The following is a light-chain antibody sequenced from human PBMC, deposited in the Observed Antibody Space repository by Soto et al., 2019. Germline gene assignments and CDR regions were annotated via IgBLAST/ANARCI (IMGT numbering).Light chain of an antibody. CDR3: QQYDSPPNT. Sequence: EIVLTQSPGTLSLSPGERATLSCRASQSVSSSYLAWYQQKPGQAPRLLIYGASSRATRIPDRFSGSGSGTDFTLTISRLEPEDFAVYYCQQYDSPPNTFGQGTKLEIK. J-gene: IGKJ2*01. CDR2: GAS. V-gene: IGKV3-20*01. CDR1: QSVSSSY.